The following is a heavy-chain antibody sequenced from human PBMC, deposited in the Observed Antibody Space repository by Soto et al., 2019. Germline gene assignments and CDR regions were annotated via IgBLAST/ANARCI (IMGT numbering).Heavy chain of an antibody. CDR2: IYSGGST. Sequence: GGSLRLSCAASGFTVSSNYMSWVRQAPGKGLEWVSVIYSGGSTYYADSVKGRFTISRDNSKNTLYLQMNSLRAEDTAVYYCARESAYCGGDCSIDYWGQGTLVTVSS. CDR1: GFTVSSNY. D-gene: IGHD2-21*01. CDR3: ARESAYCGGDCSIDY. J-gene: IGHJ4*02. V-gene: IGHV3-66*01.